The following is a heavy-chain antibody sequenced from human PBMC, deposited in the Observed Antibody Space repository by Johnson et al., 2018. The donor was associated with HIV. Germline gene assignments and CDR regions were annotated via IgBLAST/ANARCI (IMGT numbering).Heavy chain of an antibody. V-gene: IGHV3-30*02. CDR3: AKDLNPDNWNPDAFDI. D-gene: IGHD1-20*01. CDR2: IWYDGSDK. J-gene: IGHJ3*02. CDR1: GFTFSRFG. Sequence: QVQLVESGGGVVQPGGSLRLSCVASGFTFSRFGMHWVRQAPGKGLEWVAFIWYDGSDKYYADSVKGRFAISRDNSKNTLYLQMNSLRAEDTAVYYCAKDLNPDNWNPDAFDIWGQGTMVTVSS.